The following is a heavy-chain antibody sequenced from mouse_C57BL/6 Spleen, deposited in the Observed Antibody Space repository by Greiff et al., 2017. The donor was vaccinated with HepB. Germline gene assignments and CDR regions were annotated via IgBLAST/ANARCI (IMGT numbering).Heavy chain of an antibody. CDR1: GFTFSDYY. CDR3: AREGTGTADY. D-gene: IGHD4-1*01. Sequence: EVKLVESEGGLVQPGSSMKLSCTASGFTFSDYYMAWVRQVPEKGLEWVANINYDGSSTYYLDSLKSRFIISRDNAKNILYLQMSSLKSEDTATYYFAREGTGTADYGGQGTTLTVSS. J-gene: IGHJ2*01. V-gene: IGHV5-16*01. CDR2: INYDGSST.